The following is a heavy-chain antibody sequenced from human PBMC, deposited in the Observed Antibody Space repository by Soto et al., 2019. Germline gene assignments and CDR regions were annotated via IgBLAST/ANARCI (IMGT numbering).Heavy chain of an antibody. CDR3: ARDLEVGYSYGFRSGSFDY. V-gene: IGHV3-30-3*01. CDR1: GFTFSSYA. D-gene: IGHD5-18*01. CDR2: ISYDGSNK. Sequence: GGSLRLSCAASGFTFSSYAMHWVRQAPGKGLEWVAVISYDGSNKYYADSVKGRFTISRDNSKNTLYLQMNSLRAEDTAVYYCARDLEVGYSYGFRSGSFDYWGQGTLVTVSS. J-gene: IGHJ4*02.